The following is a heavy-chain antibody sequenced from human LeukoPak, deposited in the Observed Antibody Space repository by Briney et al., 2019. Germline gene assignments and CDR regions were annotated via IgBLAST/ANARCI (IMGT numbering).Heavy chain of an antibody. CDR1: GYSFTTYW. Sequence: GESLKISCKGSGYSFTTYWIGWVRQMPGKGLEWMGIIYPGDSDTRYSPSFQGQVTISADKSISTAYLQWSSLKASDTAMYYCARLQASLEWLSETQVPPYYYYYMDVWGKGTTVTVSS. V-gene: IGHV5-51*01. CDR2: IYPGDSDT. CDR3: ARLQASLEWLSETQVPPYYYYYMDV. J-gene: IGHJ6*03. D-gene: IGHD3-3*02.